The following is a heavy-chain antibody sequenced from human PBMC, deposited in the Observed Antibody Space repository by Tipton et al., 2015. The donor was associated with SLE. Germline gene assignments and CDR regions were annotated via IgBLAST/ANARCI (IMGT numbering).Heavy chain of an antibody. J-gene: IGHJ3*02. V-gene: IGHV1-46*01. Sequence: QLVQSGAEVKKPGASVNVSCKTSGYTFTTHYIHWVRQAPGQGFEWMGIINPRGGSTSYTQKFQGRVTMTRDTSTSTVYMELSSLRSEDPAVYYCARRLTDRDVSDTWGQGTMVTVSS. D-gene: IGHD7-27*01. CDR1: GYTFTTHY. CDR2: INPRGGST. CDR3: ARRLTDRDVSDT.